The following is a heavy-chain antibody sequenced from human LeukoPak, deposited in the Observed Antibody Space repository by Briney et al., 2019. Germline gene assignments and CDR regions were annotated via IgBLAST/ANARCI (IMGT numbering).Heavy chain of an antibody. CDR1: GFTFSSYS. V-gene: IGHV3-21*01. Sequence: PGGSLRLSCAASGFTFSSYSMNWVRQAPGKGLEWVSSLSSSSSYIYYADSVKGRFTISRDNAKNSLYLQMNSLRPEDTAVYYCARDSGSGTQRPDYWGQGTLVTVSS. D-gene: IGHD1-26*01. CDR2: LSSSSSYI. CDR3: ARDSGSGTQRPDY. J-gene: IGHJ4*02.